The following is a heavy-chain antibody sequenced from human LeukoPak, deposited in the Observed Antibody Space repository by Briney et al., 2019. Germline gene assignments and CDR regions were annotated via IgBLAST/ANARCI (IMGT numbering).Heavy chain of an antibody. CDR3: ARERFYSGSFYYFDY. Sequence: EGSLRLSCAASGFTFRFYGMSWVRQAPGKGLEWISYIVSSGTTIYYADSVKGRFTISRDNAKNSLFLQMNSLRAEDTAVYYCARERFYSGSFYYFDYWGQGALVTVSS. CDR1: GFTFRFYG. D-gene: IGHD1-26*01. J-gene: IGHJ4*02. V-gene: IGHV3-48*03. CDR2: IVSSGTTI.